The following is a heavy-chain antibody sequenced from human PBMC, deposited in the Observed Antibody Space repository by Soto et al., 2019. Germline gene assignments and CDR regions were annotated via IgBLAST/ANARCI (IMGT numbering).Heavy chain of an antibody. CDR2: IYWDDDK. V-gene: IGHV2-5*02. CDR1: GFSLSTSGAG. Sequence: QITLKESGPTLVKPTQTLTLTCTFSGFSLSTSGAGVGWIRQPPGKALEWLALIYWDDDKRYSPSLKSRLTITKDTSKNQVVLTLTNMDPVDTATYYCAHVYGRYDNFDYWGQGTLVTVSS. D-gene: IGHD5-12*01. CDR3: AHVYGRYDNFDY. J-gene: IGHJ4*02.